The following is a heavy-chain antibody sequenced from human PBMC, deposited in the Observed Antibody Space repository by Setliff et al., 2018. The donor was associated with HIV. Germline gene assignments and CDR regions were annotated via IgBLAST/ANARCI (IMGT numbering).Heavy chain of an antibody. V-gene: IGHV4-4*02. CDR3: ARGGAFDWLFLDV. Sequence: PSETLSLTCAVSGGSISSDNWWSWVRQPPGKGLEWIGEIYHSGSTNYNPSLKSRVTISVDTSKNQFSLKLSSVTAADTAVYYCARGGAFDWLFLDVWGKGTTVTVSS. D-gene: IGHD3-9*01. J-gene: IGHJ6*04. CDR2: IYHSGST. CDR1: GGSISSDNW.